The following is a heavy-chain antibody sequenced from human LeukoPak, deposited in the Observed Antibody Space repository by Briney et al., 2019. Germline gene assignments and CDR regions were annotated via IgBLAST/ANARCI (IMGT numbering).Heavy chain of an antibody. V-gene: IGHV4-61*01. Sequence: VKPSETLSLPCTVSGGSVNSGSYYWNWIRQPPGKGLEWIGYIYYSGSTNYNPSLKSRVTISVDTSKNQFSLKLSSVTAADTAVYYCAREEYSSSSWFDPWGQGTLVTVSS. CDR2: IYYSGST. J-gene: IGHJ5*02. CDR3: AREEYSSSSWFDP. D-gene: IGHD6-6*01. CDR1: GGSVNSGSYY.